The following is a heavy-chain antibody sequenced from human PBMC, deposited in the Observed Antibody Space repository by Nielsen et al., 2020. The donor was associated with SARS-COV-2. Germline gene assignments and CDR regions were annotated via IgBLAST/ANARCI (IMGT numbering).Heavy chain of an antibody. Sequence: GESLKISCAASGFTFSSYGMHWVRQAPGKGLEWVAVISYDGSNKYYADSVKGRFTISRDNSKNTLYLQMNSLRAEDTAVYYCATDLGLDYWGQGTLVTVSS. CDR2: ISYDGSNK. V-gene: IGHV3-30*03. J-gene: IGHJ4*02. CDR3: ATDLGLDY. CDR1: GFTFSSYG.